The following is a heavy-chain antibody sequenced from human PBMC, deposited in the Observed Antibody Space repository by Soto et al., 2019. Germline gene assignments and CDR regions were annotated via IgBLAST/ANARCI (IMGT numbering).Heavy chain of an antibody. Sequence: ASVKVSCKASGYTFTSLDINWVRQATGQGLEWMGWMNPNSGSTGSAQKFQGRVAMTRDTSINTAYMELSSLRSDDTAVYYCARGRGDADGIDYWGQGTLVTVSS. CDR1: GYTFTSLD. V-gene: IGHV1-8*01. CDR2: MNPNSGST. CDR3: ARGRGDADGIDY. D-gene: IGHD1-26*01. J-gene: IGHJ4*02.